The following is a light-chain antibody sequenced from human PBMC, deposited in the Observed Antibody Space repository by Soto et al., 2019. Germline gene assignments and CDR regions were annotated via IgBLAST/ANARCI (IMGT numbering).Light chain of an antibody. V-gene: IGKV1-39*01. CDR1: QSIGKH. CDR2: GAS. CDR3: QQGYSSPAT. Sequence: DTQMTQSPSVLSASVGDRVTITCRASQSIGKHLNWYQQKPGKAPKFLIYGASKLQNGVPSRFTGSGSGTDFTLTVNSLQAEDFATYYCQQGYSSPATFGQGTRLEI. J-gene: IGKJ5*01.